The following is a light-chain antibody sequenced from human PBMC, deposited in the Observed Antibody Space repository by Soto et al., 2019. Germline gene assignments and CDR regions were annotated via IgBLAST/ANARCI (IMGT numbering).Light chain of an antibody. CDR1: SSDIGSNNY. CDR2: EVS. J-gene: IGLJ2*01. V-gene: IGLV2-14*01. CDR3: SSYTTATRL. Sequence: QSVLTQPASVSGSPGQSITISCTGTSSDIGSNNYVSWFQQRPCKAPTLIIYEVSNRPSGVSTHFSGSKSGNTASLTISGLLPEDEAEYYCSSYTTATRLVVGGTKLTVL.